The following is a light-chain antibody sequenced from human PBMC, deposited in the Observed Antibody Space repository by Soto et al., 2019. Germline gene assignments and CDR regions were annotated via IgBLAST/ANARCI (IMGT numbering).Light chain of an antibody. CDR3: TARDDSLKAYV. V-gene: IGLV1-44*01. Sequence: QSVLTQPPSASGTFGQRVTISCSGSSSNIGSNTVNWYQHLPGTATKLLIYTNNQRPSGVPDRFSGSKSGTTACLAISGLQSEEESDYYSTARDDSLKAYVFGTGTNVTVL. CDR2: TNN. J-gene: IGLJ1*01. CDR1: SSNIGSNT.